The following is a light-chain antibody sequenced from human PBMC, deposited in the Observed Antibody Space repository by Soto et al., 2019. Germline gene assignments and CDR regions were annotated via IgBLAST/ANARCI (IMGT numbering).Light chain of an antibody. CDR2: RNN. V-gene: IGLV1-47*01. CDR3: AAWDDSLSGRV. J-gene: IGLJ1*01. Sequence: VLTQPPSASGTPGQRVTISCSGSSSNIGSNYVYWYQQLPGTAPKLLIYRNNQRPSGVPDRFSGSKSGTSASLAISGLRSGDEADYYCAAWDDSLSGRVFGTGTKVTVL. CDR1: SSNIGSNY.